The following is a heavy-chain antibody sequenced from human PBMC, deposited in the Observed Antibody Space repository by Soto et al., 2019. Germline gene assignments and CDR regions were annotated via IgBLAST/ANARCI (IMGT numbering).Heavy chain of an antibody. CDR3: AREPDYGDYVDYYYYMDV. CDR1: GGTFSSYA. Sequence: SVKVSCKASGGTFSSYAISWVRQAPGQGLEWMGGIIPIFGTANYAQKFQGRVTITADESTSTAYMELSSLRSEDTAVYYCAREPDYGDYVDYYYYMDVWGKGTTVTVSS. V-gene: IGHV1-69*13. J-gene: IGHJ6*03. D-gene: IGHD4-17*01. CDR2: IIPIFGTA.